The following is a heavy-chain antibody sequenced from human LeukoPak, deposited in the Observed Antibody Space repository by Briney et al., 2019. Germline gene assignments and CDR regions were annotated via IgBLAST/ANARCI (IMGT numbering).Heavy chain of an antibody. CDR3: ARVWCSSTSCYSYYYYGMDV. D-gene: IGHD2-2*02. Sequence: GASVKVSCKASGYTFTSYGISWVRQAPGQGLEWRGWISAYNGNTNYAQKLQGRVTMTTDTSTSTAYMELRSLRSDDTAVYYCARVWCSSTSCYSYYYYGMDVWGQGTTVTVSS. J-gene: IGHJ6*02. CDR1: GYTFTSYG. V-gene: IGHV1-18*01. CDR2: ISAYNGNT.